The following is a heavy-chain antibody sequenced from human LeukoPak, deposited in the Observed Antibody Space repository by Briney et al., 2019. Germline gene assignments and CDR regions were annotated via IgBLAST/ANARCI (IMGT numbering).Heavy chain of an antibody. D-gene: IGHD6-19*01. CDR2: ISSSSSYI. V-gene: IGHV3-21*01. Sequence: PGGSLRLSCAASGFTFSSYCMNWVRQAPGKGLEWVSSISSSSSYIYYADSVKGRFTISRDNAKNSLYLQMNSLRAEDTAVYYCARDRAVAGTLAGDYWGQGTLVTVSS. CDR1: GFTFSSYC. J-gene: IGHJ4*02. CDR3: ARDRAVAGTLAGDY.